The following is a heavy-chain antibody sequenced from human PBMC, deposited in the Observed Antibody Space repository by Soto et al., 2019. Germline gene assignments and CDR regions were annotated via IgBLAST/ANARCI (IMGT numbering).Heavy chain of an antibody. CDR1: GFAFSDAW. Sequence: EVQLVESGGGLVEPGGSLRLSCAASGFAFSDAWINWVRQAPGEGLEWVGLIISKTDGGRIDYAPPAKGRFTISRDDSRNTVYLQLSGLKTEDTAIYYCIPDLPPASRMGVWGQGTTVIVSS. J-gene: IGHJ6*02. CDR2: IISKTDGGRI. V-gene: IGHV3-15*07. CDR3: IPDLPPASRMGV.